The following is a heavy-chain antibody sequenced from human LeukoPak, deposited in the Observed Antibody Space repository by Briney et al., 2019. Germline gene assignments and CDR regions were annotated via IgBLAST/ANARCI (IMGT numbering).Heavy chain of an antibody. J-gene: IGHJ4*02. V-gene: IGHV4-30-2*01. CDR3: ASSRAETGISYNFDY. Sequence: SQTLSLTCTVSGGSISSGGYYWSWIRQPPGKGLEWIGYIYHSGSTYYNPSLKSRVTISVDRSKNQFSLKLSSVTAADTAVYYCASSRAETGISYNFDYWGQGTLVTVSS. CDR2: IYHSGST. CDR1: GGSISSGGYY. D-gene: IGHD1-1*01.